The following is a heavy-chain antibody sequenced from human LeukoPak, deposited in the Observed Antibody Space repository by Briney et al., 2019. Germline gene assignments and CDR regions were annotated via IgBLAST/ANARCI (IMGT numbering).Heavy chain of an antibody. CDR1: GFSFSTYG. CDR3: AREGDYDYVWGSYRYSEGGSRYFDY. CDR2: ISYDGSNK. Sequence: GGSLRLSCAASGFSFSTYGMYWVRQAPGKGLEWVAVISYDGSNKYYADSVKGRFTISRDNSKNTLYLQMNSLRAEDTAVYYCAREGDYDYVWGSYRYSEGGSRYFDYWGQGTLVTVSS. D-gene: IGHD3-16*02. V-gene: IGHV3-30*03. J-gene: IGHJ4*02.